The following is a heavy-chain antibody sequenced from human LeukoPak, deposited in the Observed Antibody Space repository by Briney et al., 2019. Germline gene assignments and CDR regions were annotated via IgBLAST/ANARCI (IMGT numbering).Heavy chain of an antibody. CDR2: INPSGGST. Sequence: ASVTVSFKASGYTFTSYYMHWVRQAPRQGLEWMGIINPSGGSTSYAQKFQGRVTMTRDMSTSTVYMELSSLRSEDTAVYYCARGDCSSTSCYSLWFDPWGQGTLVTVSS. CDR1: GYTFTSYY. CDR3: ARGDCSSTSCYSLWFDP. J-gene: IGHJ5*02. D-gene: IGHD2-2*01. V-gene: IGHV1-46*01.